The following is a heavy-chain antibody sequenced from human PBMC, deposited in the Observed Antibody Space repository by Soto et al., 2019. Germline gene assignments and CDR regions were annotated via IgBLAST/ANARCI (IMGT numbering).Heavy chain of an antibody. J-gene: IGHJ6*02. CDR3: ARADVYYGSGSYFFSGMDV. V-gene: IGHV4-59*01. Sequence: ASETLSLTCTVSGGSIGSYYWSWIRQPPGKGLEWIGYIYYSGSTNYNPSLKSRVTISVDTSKNQFSLKLSSVTAADTAVYYCARADVYYGSGSYFFSGMDVWGQGTTVTVSS. CDR1: GGSIGSYY. D-gene: IGHD3-10*01. CDR2: IYYSGST.